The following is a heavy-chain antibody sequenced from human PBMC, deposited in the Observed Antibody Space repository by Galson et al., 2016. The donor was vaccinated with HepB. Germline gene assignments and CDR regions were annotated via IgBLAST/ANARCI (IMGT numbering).Heavy chain of an antibody. V-gene: IGHV1-18*01. Sequence: SVKVSCKASGYTFTTFGISWVRQAPGQGLDWMGVITAYYGNTNYIQKFQGRVTMTTDTSTNTAYMGLRSLRSDDTAVYYCSRVRRGAGYYAMDGWGQGKTVTVS. CDR2: ITAYYGNT. CDR1: GYTFTTFG. J-gene: IGHJ6*02. CDR3: SRVRRGAGYYAMDG.